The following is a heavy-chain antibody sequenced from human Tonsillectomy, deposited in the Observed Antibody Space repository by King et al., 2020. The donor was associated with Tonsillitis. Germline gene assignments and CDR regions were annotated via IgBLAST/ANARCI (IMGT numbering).Heavy chain of an antibody. CDR2: ITPNNGNT. CDR1: GYTFTSYA. CDR3: ARDGLMCDY. J-gene: IGHJ4*02. D-gene: IGHD3/OR15-3a*01. Sequence: QLVQSGAEVKKPGASVKVSCKASGYTFTSYAISWVRLAPGQGLEWMGWITPNNGNTNYAQNLQGRVTMTTDTSTSTAYMELRSLRSDDTAGYYCARDGLMCDYWGQGTLVTVSS. V-gene: IGHV1-18*01.